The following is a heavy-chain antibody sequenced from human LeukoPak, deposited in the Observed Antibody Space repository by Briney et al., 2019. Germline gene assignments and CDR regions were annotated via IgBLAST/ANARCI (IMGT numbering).Heavy chain of an antibody. CDR1: GGSISCYY. CDR2: IYYSGST. D-gene: IGHD5-18*01. CDR3: ARVLYSYAKTYYFDY. J-gene: IGHJ4*02. V-gene: IGHV4-59*01. Sequence: SETLSLTCTVSGGSISCYYWSWIRQPPGKGLEWIGYIYYSGSTNYNPSLKSRVTISVDTSKNQFSLKLSSVTAADTAVYYCARVLYSYAKTYYFDYWGQGTLVTVSS.